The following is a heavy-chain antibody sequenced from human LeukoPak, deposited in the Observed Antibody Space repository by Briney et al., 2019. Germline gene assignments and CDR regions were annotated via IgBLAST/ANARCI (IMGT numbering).Heavy chain of an antibody. CDR1: GGSISNYF. CDR3: AREHKDYDTSGYYYGY. CDR2: IYTSGST. V-gene: IGHV4-4*07. J-gene: IGHJ4*02. Sequence: KPSETLSLTCTVSGGSISNYFWSWIRQPAGKGLEWIGRIYTSGSTDHNPSLKSRVTMSVDSSKNQFSLRLTSVTAADTAVYYCAREHKDYDTSGYYYGYWGRGTLVTVSS. D-gene: IGHD3-22*01.